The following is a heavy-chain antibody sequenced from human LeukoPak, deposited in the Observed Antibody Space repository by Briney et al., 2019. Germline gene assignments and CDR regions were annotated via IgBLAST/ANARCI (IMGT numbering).Heavy chain of an antibody. J-gene: IGHJ6*02. Sequence: ASVKVSCKASGCTFSSYAISWVRQAPGQGLEWMGRIIPILGIANYAQKFQGRVTITADKSTSTAYMELSSLRSEDTAVYYCARTEESYDFWSGYDDYYGMDVWGQGTTVTVSS. CDR1: GCTFSSYA. CDR2: IIPILGIA. V-gene: IGHV1-69*04. D-gene: IGHD3-3*01. CDR3: ARTEESYDFWSGYDDYYGMDV.